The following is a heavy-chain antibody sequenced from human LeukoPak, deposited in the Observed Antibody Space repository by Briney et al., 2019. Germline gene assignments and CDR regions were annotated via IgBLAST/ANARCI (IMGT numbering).Heavy chain of an antibody. J-gene: IGHJ5*02. Sequence: SETLSLTCAVYGGSFSGYYWSWIRQPPGKGLEWIGEINHSGSTNYNASLKSRVTISVDTPKNQFSLKLSSVTAADTAVYYCARGNAAGRGIWFDPWGQGTLVTVSS. V-gene: IGHV4-34*01. CDR2: INHSGST. CDR1: GGSFSGYY. CDR3: ARGNAAGRGIWFDP. D-gene: IGHD6-13*01.